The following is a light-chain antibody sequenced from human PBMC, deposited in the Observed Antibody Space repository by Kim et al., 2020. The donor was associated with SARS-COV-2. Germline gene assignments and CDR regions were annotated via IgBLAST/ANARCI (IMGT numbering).Light chain of an antibody. CDR1: RRVSGSY. CDR3: QQYGSSPRT. V-gene: IGKV3-20*01. CDR2: GAS. J-gene: IGKJ1*01. Sequence: LGERATLPCGASRRVSGSYLAGYQQKPGQAPRRLIYGASSRATGIPGRFSGGGSRTDFTLTIGRLGSEDYAVYYCQQYGSSPRTFGQGTKVDIK.